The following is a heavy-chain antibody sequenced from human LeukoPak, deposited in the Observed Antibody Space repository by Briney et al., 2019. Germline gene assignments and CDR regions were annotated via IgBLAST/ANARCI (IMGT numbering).Heavy chain of an antibody. D-gene: IGHD3-9*01. CDR3: ARERGILTGQKYNWFDP. CDR2: ISYDGSNK. CDR1: GFTFSSYA. J-gene: IGHJ5*02. Sequence: GGSLRLSCAASGFTFSSYAMHWVRQAPGKGLEWVAVISYDGSNKYYADSVKGRFTISRDNSKNTLYLQMNSLRAEDTAVYYCARERGILTGQKYNWFDPWGQGTLVTVSS. V-gene: IGHV3-30*04.